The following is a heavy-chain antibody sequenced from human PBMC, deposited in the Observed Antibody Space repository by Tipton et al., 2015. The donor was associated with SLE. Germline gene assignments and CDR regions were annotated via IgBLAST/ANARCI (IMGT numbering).Heavy chain of an antibody. Sequence: SLRLSCAASGFNFRDYEMNWVRQAPGKGLEWISYIRSDTSISYADSVKGRFTISRDNAKNSLYLQMNSLRVEDTAVYYCARDLGGYDWGYYFDYWGQGTLVTVSS. V-gene: IGHV3-48*03. J-gene: IGHJ4*02. CDR3: ARDLGGYDWGYYFDY. D-gene: IGHD5-12*01. CDR1: GFNFRDYE. CDR2: IRSDTSI.